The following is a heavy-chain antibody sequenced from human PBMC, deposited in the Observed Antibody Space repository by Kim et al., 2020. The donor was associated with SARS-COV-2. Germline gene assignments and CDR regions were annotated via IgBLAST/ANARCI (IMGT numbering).Heavy chain of an antibody. CDR3: ARCLYYVDY. CDR2: SEK. V-gene: IGHV3-7*01. Sequence: SEKYDVKSVTGRVTISRDNARNSLYLQMNSLRAEDTAVYYCARCLYYVDYWGQGTLVTVSS. J-gene: IGHJ4*02.